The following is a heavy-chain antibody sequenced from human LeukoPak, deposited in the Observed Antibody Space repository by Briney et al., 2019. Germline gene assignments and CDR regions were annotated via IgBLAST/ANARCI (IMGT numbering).Heavy chain of an antibody. CDR1: GGTFSSYA. J-gene: IGHJ4*02. Sequence: SVKVSCKASGGTFSSYAISWVLQDPGQGLEWMGGIIPIFGTANYAQKFQGRVTITADESTSTAYMELSSLRSEDTAVYYCARDSGDGYNYLDYWGQGTLVTVSS. CDR2: IIPIFGTA. D-gene: IGHD5-24*01. CDR3: ARDSGDGYNYLDY. V-gene: IGHV1-69*13.